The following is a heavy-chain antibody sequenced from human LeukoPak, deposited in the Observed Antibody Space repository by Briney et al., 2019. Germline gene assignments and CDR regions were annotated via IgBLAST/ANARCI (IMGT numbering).Heavy chain of an antibody. D-gene: IGHD3-10*01. J-gene: IGHJ4*02. Sequence: SETLSLTCTVSGGSISSSSYYWGWIRQPPGKGLEWIGSIYYSGSTYYNPSLKSRVTIYVDTSKNQLSLKLSSVTAADTAVYYCARGIRWFGEPYFDYWGQGTLVTVSS. CDR2: IYYSGST. CDR1: GGSISSSSYY. V-gene: IGHV4-39*01. CDR3: ARGIRWFGEPYFDY.